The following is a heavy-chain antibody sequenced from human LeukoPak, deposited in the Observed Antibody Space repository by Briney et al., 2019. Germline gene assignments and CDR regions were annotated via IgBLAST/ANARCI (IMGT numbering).Heavy chain of an antibody. CDR1: GGSISSGSYY. CDR3: AREGAAYSSSWYSSVDYWFDP. Sequence: SSETLSLTCTVSGGSISSGSYYWSWIRQPAGKGLKWIGRIYASGSTNYNPSLKSRVTISVDTSKNQFSLKLSSVTAADTAVYYCAREGAAYSSSWYSSVDYWFDPWGQGNLVTVSS. V-gene: IGHV4-61*02. D-gene: IGHD6-13*01. J-gene: IGHJ5*02. CDR2: IYASGST.